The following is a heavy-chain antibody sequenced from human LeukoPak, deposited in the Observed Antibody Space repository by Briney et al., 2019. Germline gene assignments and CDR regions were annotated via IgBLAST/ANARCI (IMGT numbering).Heavy chain of an antibody. CDR1: GYTFTSYG. CDR3: ARDQFIVVVAATSFDY. D-gene: IGHD2-15*01. Sequence: GASVKVSCKASGYTFTSYGISWVRQAPGQGLEWMGWISAYNGNTNYAQKLQGRVTMTTDTSTSTAYMELRSLRSDDTAVYYCARDQFIVVVAATSFDYWGQGTLDTVSS. CDR2: ISAYNGNT. J-gene: IGHJ4*02. V-gene: IGHV1-18*01.